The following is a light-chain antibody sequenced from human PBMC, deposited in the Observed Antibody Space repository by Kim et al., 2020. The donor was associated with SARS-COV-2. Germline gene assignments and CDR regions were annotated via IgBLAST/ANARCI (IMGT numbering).Light chain of an antibody. J-gene: IGKJ1*01. CDR2: GAS. Sequence: ASVGDRGTITCRASQGIYNNLGWYQQKPGKAPKCLIYGASILQSGVPSRFSGSGSGTEFTLTINSLEPEDFATYFCLQANGYPRVFGQGTKVDIK. V-gene: IGKV1-17*01. CDR3: LQANGYPRV. CDR1: QGIYNN.